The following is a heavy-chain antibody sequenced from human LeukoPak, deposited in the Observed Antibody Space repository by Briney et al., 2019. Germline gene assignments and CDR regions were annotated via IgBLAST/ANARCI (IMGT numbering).Heavy chain of an antibody. CDR3: ARDRAVAGTFDP. D-gene: IGHD6-19*01. J-gene: IGHJ5*02. CDR1: GGSISSYY. CDR2: IYYSGST. V-gene: IGHV4-59*01. Sequence: MPSETLSLTCTVSGGSISSYYWSWIRQPPGKGLEWIGYIYYSGSTNYNPSLKSRVTISVDTSKNQFSRKLSSVTAADTAVYYCARDRAVAGTFDPWGQGTLVTVSS.